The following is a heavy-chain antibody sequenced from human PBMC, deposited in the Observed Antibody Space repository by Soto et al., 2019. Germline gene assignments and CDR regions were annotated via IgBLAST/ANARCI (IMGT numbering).Heavy chain of an antibody. CDR3: ARVGLYSNSPFDY. J-gene: IGHJ4*02. Sequence: SETLSLTCTVSGGSISSYYWSWIRQPPGKGLEWIGYIYYSGSTNYNPSLKSRVTISVDTSKNQFSLKLSSVTAADTAVYYCARVGLYSNSPFDYWGQGTLVTSPQ. CDR1: GGSISSYY. V-gene: IGHV4-59*01. CDR2: IYYSGST. D-gene: IGHD4-4*01.